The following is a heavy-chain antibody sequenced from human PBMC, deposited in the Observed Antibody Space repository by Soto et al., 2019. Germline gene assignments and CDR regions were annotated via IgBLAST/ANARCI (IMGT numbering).Heavy chain of an antibody. CDR2: IYYSGST. D-gene: IGHD2-15*01. CDR3: ARRYGGTFDY. CDR1: GGSISSYY. Sequence: QVQLQESGPGLVKPSETLSLTCTVSGGSISSYYWSWIRHPPGKGLEWIGYIYYSGSTNYNPFLKSRVSLSGGPSKTLFSLKVSSVTAADTAAYYCARRYGGTFDYWGQGPLVTVSS. J-gene: IGHJ4*02. V-gene: IGHV4-59*08.